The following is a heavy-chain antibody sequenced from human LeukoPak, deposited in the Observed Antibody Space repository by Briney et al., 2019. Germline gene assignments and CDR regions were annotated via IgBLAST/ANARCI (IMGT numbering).Heavy chain of an antibody. V-gene: IGHV3-21*01. Sequence: GGSLRLSCAASGFTFSSYSMNWVRQAPGKGLEWVSSISSSSSYIYYADSVKGRFTISRDNAKNSLYLQMNSLRAEDTAVYYCAKDNDDSSGYYYPTSLNFDYWGQGTLVTVSS. CDR2: ISSSSSYI. J-gene: IGHJ4*02. CDR3: AKDNDDSSGYYYPTSLNFDY. CDR1: GFTFSSYS. D-gene: IGHD3-22*01.